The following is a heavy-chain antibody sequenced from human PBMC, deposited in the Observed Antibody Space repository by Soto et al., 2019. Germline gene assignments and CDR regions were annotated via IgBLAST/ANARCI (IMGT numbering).Heavy chain of an antibody. V-gene: IGHV3-13*04. Sequence: EVQLVESGGGLVQPGGSLRLSCAASGFTFSNYDMHWVRQGTGKGLEWVSSISAAGETYYSGSVKGRLTISREDAKNSLYLQMNSLRAGDTAVYYCARGIAGGLDVGGQGTTVTVPS. CDR1: GFTFSNYD. CDR3: ARGIAGGLDV. J-gene: IGHJ6*02. D-gene: IGHD6-13*01. CDR2: ISAAGET.